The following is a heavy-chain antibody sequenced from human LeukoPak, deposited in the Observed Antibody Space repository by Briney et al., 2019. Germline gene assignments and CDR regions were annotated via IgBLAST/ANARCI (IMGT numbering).Heavy chain of an antibody. D-gene: IGHD3-10*01. CDR2: INPKSGAT. Sequence: ASVKVSCKASGYSFTGYYIHWVRQAPGQGLEWMGRINPKSGATNYAQKFQGRVTMTRDTSISTAYMELSRLRSDDTAVYYCARNIRILLGNTMVRGVPWYFDYWGQGTLVPVSS. CDR3: ARNIRILLGNTMVRGVPWYFDY. J-gene: IGHJ4*02. CDR1: GYSFTGYY. V-gene: IGHV1-2*06.